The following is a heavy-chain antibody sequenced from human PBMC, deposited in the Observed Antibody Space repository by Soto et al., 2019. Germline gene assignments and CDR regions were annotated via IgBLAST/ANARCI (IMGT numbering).Heavy chain of an antibody. CDR3: ARTTELYYDFWSGPPYYYMDV. CDR1: GGSISSYY. V-gene: IGHV4-59*08. Sequence: SETLSLTCTVSGGSISSYYWSWIRQPPGKGLEWIGYIYYSGSTNYNPSLKSRVTISVDTSKNQFSLKLSSVTAADTAVYYCARTTELYYDFWSGPPYYYMDVWGKGTTVTVS. J-gene: IGHJ6*03. CDR2: IYYSGST. D-gene: IGHD3-3*01.